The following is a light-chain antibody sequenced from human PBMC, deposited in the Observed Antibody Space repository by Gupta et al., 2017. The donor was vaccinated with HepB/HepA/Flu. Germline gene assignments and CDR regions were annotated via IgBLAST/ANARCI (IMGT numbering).Light chain of an antibody. V-gene: IGKV1-5*03. Sequence: TLSASVGDRVTITCRASHNINPWLAWYQHRPGKAPKLLMYQASILQSGVPSRFSGSGSGTQFTLTITSRQPDDSANYYCQQDGYYRSFGQGTRMEIK. CDR2: QAS. CDR3: QQDGYYRS. CDR1: HNINPW. J-gene: IGKJ2*01.